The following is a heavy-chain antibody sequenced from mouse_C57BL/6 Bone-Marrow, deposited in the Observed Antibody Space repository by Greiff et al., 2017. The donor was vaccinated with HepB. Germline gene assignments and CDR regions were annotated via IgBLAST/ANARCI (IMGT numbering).Heavy chain of an antibody. V-gene: IGHV7-1*01. CDR1: GFTFSDFY. CDR3: ARDASYYAMDY. Sequence: EVQLMESGGGLVQSGRSLRLSCATSGFTFSDFYMEWVRQAPGKGLEWIAASRNKANDYTTEYSASVKGRFIVSRDTSQSILYLQMNALRAEDTAIYYCARDASYYAMDYWGQGTSVTVSS. CDR2: SRNKANDYTT. J-gene: IGHJ4*01.